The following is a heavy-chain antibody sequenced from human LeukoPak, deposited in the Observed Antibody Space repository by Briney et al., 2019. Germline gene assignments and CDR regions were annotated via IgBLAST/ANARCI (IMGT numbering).Heavy chain of an antibody. CDR3: AKDKYSSSWPSPGFDY. V-gene: IGHV3-9*01. CDR1: GFTFDDYA. D-gene: IGHD6-13*01. CDR2: ISWNSGSI. Sequence: PGRSLRLSCVASGFTFDDYAMHWVRQAPGKGLEWVSGISWNSGSIGYADSVKGRFTISRDNAKNSLYLQMNSLRAEDTALYYCAKDKYSSSWPSPGFDYWGQGTLVTVSS. J-gene: IGHJ4*02.